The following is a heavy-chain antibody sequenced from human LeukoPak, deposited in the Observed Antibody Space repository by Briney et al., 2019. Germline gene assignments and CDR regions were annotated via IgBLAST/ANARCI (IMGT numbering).Heavy chain of an antibody. V-gene: IGHV4-59*01. D-gene: IGHD6-13*01. Sequence: NASETLSLTCTVSGGSISSYYWSWIRQPPGKGLECIGYIYYSGSTNYNPSLKSQLTISVDTSKHQSSLKLSSVTAADTAVYYCARPPYSSSWYGARLLHWFDPWGQGTLVTVSS. CDR3: ARPPYSSSWYGARLLHWFDP. CDR2: IYYSGST. J-gene: IGHJ5*02. CDR1: GGSISSYY.